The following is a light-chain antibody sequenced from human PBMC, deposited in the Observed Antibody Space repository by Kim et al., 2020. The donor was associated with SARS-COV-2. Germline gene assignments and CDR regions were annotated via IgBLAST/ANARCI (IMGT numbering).Light chain of an antibody. CDR3: QAWDSSTVV. J-gene: IGLJ2*01. V-gene: IGLV3-1*01. CDR2: QDS. Sequence: SYELTQPPSVSVSPGQTASITCSGDNLENQYACWYQQKPDQSPVLVIYQDSKRPSGIPERFSGSKSGNTATLTISGTQAMDEADYYCQAWDSSTVVFGGGTQLTVL. CDR1: NLENQY.